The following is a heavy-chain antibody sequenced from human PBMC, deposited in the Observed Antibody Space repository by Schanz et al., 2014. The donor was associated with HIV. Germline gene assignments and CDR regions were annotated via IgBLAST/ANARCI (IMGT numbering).Heavy chain of an antibody. Sequence: EVQLLESGGGLVQPGRSLRLSCATSGFFLDDYAMHWVRQAPGKGLEWVSGISWNSGSRGYAESVKGRFTISRDNSKNTRYLQMNSLRAEDTAVYYCAKCPTMVRGTGMDVWGQGTTVTVSS. D-gene: IGHD3-10*01. CDR2: ISWNSGSR. J-gene: IGHJ6*02. CDR1: GFFLDDYA. V-gene: IGHV3-9*01. CDR3: AKCPTMVRGTGMDV.